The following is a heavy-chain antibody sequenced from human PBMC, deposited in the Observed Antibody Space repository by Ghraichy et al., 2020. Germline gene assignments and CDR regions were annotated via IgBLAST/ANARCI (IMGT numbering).Heavy chain of an antibody. V-gene: IGHV4-39*01. J-gene: IGHJ4*01. Sequence: SETLSLTCTVSGGSFNSDNYYWAWIRQPPGKGLEWIGNIYASGTTYHNPSLKSRVTMSVDTSKNQFSLRLSSVTAADTAVYYCARLCIFRENLITGDFDYLVHGPLVTFS. D-gene: IGHD2-21*01. CDR1: GGSFNSDNYY. CDR2: IYASGTT. CDR3: ARLCIFRENLITGDFDY.